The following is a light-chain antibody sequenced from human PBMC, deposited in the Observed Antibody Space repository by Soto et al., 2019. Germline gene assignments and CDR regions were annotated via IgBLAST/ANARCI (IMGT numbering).Light chain of an antibody. CDR1: SSNIGSYT. Sequence: QSVLTQPPSASGAPGQRVTISCSGSSSNIGSYTVNWYQQFPGMAPKLLIYSSNQRPSGVPGRFSGSKSGTSASLAIIGLQSEDESDYYCAAWDGSLNGDVFGTGTKLTVL. V-gene: IGLV1-44*01. CDR2: SSN. CDR3: AAWDGSLNGDV. J-gene: IGLJ1*01.